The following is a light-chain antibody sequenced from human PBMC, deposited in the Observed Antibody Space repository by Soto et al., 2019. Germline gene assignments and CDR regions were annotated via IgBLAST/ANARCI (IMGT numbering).Light chain of an antibody. Sequence: EIVLTQSPATLSLSPGERDTLSCRASQSVSSYLAWYQQKPGQAPRLLIYDASNRATDIPARFSGSGSGTDFTLTISSLEPEEFAVYYCLQRSGWPWTFGQGTKVEIK. J-gene: IGKJ1*01. V-gene: IGKV3-11*01. CDR1: QSVSSY. CDR3: LQRSGWPWT. CDR2: DAS.